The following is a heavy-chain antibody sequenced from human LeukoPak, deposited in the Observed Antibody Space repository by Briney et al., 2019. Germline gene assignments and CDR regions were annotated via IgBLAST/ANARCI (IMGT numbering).Heavy chain of an antibody. V-gene: IGHV3-7*01. D-gene: IGHD3-3*01. CDR3: AREIGYDFWTRANWFDP. Sequence: GGSLRLSCAASGFTFSRYWMSWVRQAPGKGLEWVANIKQDGSEKYYVDSGKGRFTTSRDNAKKSLYLQMNSLRAEDTAVYYCAREIGYDFWTRANWFDPWGQGTLVTVSS. CDR1: GFTFSRYW. J-gene: IGHJ5*02. CDR2: IKQDGSEK.